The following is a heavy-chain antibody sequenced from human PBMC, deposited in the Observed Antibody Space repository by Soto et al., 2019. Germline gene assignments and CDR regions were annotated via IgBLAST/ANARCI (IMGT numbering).Heavy chain of an antibody. CDR3: AKAGGYQLRYGGEDY. D-gene: IGHD2-2*02. CDR1: GFTFSSYA. J-gene: IGHJ4*02. CDR2: ISGSGGST. V-gene: IGHV3-23*01. Sequence: EVQLLESGGGLVQPGGSLRLSCAASGFTFSSYAMSWVRQAPGEGLEWVSGISGSGGSTYYADSVKGRFTISRDNSKNTVYLRINGLRAEDTAVYYCAKAGGYQLRYGGEDYWGQGTLVTVSS.